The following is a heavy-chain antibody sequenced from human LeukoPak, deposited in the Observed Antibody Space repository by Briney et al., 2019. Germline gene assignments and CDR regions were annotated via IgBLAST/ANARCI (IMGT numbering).Heavy chain of an antibody. J-gene: IGHJ4*02. CDR3: AKPHYPDQGGYYSGSYYFDY. D-gene: IGHD3-22*01. CDR1: GFAFGGYS. Sequence: GGSLRLSCAASGFAFGGYSMSWVRQAPGKGREGVASIAGRGNFAYYAESVKGRFTISRDNSQSTVFLQGSGLRAEDTALYFCAKPHYPDQGGYYSGSYYFDYWGQGALVSVSS. V-gene: IGHV3-23*01. CDR2: IAGRGNFA.